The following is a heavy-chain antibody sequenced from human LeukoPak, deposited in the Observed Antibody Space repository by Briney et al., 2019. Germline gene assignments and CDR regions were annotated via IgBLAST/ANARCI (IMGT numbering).Heavy chain of an antibody. J-gene: IGHJ4*02. CDR1: GFSFGSYS. CDR3: AKSEGSYTYYYDSSGYHRGY. V-gene: IGHV3-64*01. CDR2: VSSNGDNT. Sequence: GGSLRVACAGSGFSFGSYSMRWVRQAPGKGLEYVSAVSSNGDNTYYANSVKGRFTISRDNSKNTLYLQMASLRAEDTAVYYCAKSEGSYTYYYDSSGYHRGYWGQGTLVTVSS. D-gene: IGHD3-22*01.